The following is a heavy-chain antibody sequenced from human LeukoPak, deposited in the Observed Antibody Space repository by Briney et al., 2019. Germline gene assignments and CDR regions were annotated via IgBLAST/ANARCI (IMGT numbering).Heavy chain of an antibody. CDR3: ARTIGYSYGRAFGY. CDR2: IHTSGST. D-gene: IGHD5-18*01. J-gene: IGHJ4*02. Sequence: SETLSLTCTVSGDSISNYYWSWIRQTPGKGLEWIGYIHTSGSTYYNPSLKSRVTISVDTSKNQFSLKLSSVTAADTAVYYCARTIGYSYGRAFGYWGQGTLVTVSS. V-gene: IGHV4-4*09. CDR1: GDSISNYY.